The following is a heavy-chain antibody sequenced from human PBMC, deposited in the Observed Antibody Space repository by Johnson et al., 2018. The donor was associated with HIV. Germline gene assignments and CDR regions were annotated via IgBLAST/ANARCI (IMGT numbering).Heavy chain of an antibody. Sequence: VQLVESGGGLVQSGGSLRLSCGVSGFAVSSNYMSWVRQAPGKGLEWVSIIYSGGSTYYAASVKGRFTISRDNSKNTLYLQMNNLRVEDTAVYYWARDGESQQLPLGDAFDIWGQGTMVTVSS. CDR2: IYSGGST. CDR1: GFAVSSNY. V-gene: IGHV3-66*01. CDR3: ARDGESQQLPLGDAFDI. J-gene: IGHJ3*02. D-gene: IGHD6-13*01.